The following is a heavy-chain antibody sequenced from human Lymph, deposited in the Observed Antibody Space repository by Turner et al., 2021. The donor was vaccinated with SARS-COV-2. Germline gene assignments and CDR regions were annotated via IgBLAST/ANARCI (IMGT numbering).Heavy chain of an antibody. CDR3: ARYASGGYFYYGMDV. CDR2: ISYDGSNK. V-gene: IGHV3-30*04. CDR1: GFTFSTYA. Sequence: QVQLVESGGGVVQPGRSLRLSCAAYGFTFSTYAIYWVRQAPGKGLEWVAVISYDGSNKYYADSVKGRFTISRDNSKNTLYLQMNSLRAEDTAVYYCARYASGGYFYYGMDVWGQGTTVTVPS. D-gene: IGHD3-10*01. J-gene: IGHJ6*02.